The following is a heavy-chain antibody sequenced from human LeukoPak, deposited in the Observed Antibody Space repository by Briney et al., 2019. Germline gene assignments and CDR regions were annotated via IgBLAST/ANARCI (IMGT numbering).Heavy chain of an antibody. V-gene: IGHV3-15*01. J-gene: IGHJ4*02. CDR3: ITGRWLWASSFDY. D-gene: IGHD5-12*01. CDR1: GFTFSNAW. Sequence: PGGSLRLSCAASGFTFSNAWMSWVRQAPGKGLEWVGRIKSKTDGGTTDYAAPVKGRFTISRDDSKNTLYLQMNSLKTEDTAVYYCITGRWLWASSFDYWGQGTLVTVSS. CDR2: IKSKTDGGTT.